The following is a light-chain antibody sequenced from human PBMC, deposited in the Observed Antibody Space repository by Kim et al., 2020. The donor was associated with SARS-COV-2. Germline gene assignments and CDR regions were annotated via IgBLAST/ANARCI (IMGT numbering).Light chain of an antibody. V-gene: IGLV3-1*01. CDR3: QAWDSSTVV. CDR1: RLGDKY. Sequence: VSPGQTASITCSGDRLGDKYSSWYQQRPGQSPVLVIYQDIQRPSGIPERFTGSNSGNTATLTISGTQAMDEAAYYCQAWDSSTVVFGGGTQLTVL. CDR2: QDI. J-gene: IGLJ3*02.